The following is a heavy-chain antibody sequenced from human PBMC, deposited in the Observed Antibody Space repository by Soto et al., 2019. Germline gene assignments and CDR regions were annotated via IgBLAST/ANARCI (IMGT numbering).Heavy chain of an antibody. D-gene: IGHD3-3*01. CDR1: GYSISSGYY. Sequence: PSETLSLTCAVSGYSISSGYYWGWIRQPPGKGLEWIGSIYHSGSTYYNPSLKSRVTISVDTSKNQFSLKLSSVTAADTAVYYCARGQKVLRFLEWLFNNWFDPWGQGTLGTVSS. V-gene: IGHV4-38-2*01. CDR2: IYHSGST. CDR3: ARGQKVLRFLEWLFNNWFDP. J-gene: IGHJ5*02.